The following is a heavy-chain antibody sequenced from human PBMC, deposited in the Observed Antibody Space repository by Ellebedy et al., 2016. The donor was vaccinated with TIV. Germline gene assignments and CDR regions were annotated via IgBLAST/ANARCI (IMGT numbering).Heavy chain of an antibody. D-gene: IGHD2/OR15-2a*01. Sequence: GESLKISCAASGFSFSTYWMSWVRQAPGKGLEWVANINQGGGDKYYVESVKGRFTISRDNTRNALYLQMSSLSAEDTAVYFCARARCNNYDCHIPRYWGQGTLVTVSS. CDR1: GFSFSTYW. V-gene: IGHV3-7*03. CDR2: INQGGGDK. CDR3: ARARCNNYDCHIPRY. J-gene: IGHJ4*02.